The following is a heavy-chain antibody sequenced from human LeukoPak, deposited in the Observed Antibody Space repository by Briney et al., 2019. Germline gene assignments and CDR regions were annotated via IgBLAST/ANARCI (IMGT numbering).Heavy chain of an antibody. CDR2: ISYDGSDK. J-gene: IGHJ4*02. V-gene: IGHV3-30*18. CDR3: AKVGGAAADHFDY. D-gene: IGHD6-13*01. CDR1: GFTFSSFD. Sequence: PGRSLRLSCAASGFTFSSFDMHWVRQAPGKGPAWVAVISYDGSDKYYADSVKGRFTISRDNSWNTLYLQMNSLRAEDTAVYYCAKVGGAAADHFDYWGQGTLVTVSS.